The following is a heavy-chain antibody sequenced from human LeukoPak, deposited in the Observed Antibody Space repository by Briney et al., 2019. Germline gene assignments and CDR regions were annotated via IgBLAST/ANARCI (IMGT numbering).Heavy chain of an antibody. D-gene: IGHD2-2*02. V-gene: IGHV3-66*02. J-gene: IGHJ5*01. CDR3: ARDNDTDYTSSPGWFDS. CDR1: GLTVSRTH. Sequence: GGSLRLSCGVSGLTVSRTHFSWVRQAPGKGLEWVSVIYSGGFTYYGDSVKGRFTVTRDNSKNTLFLQMNSLRVEDTAVYYCARDNDTDYTSSPGWFDSWGQGTLVTVSS. CDR2: IYSGGFT.